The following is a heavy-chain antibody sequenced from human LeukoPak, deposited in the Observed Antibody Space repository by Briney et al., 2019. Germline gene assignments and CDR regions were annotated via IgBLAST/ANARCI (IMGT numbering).Heavy chain of an antibody. CDR1: GGTFSSYA. Sequence: EASVKVSCKASGGTFSSYAISWVRQAPGQGLEWMGGIIPIFGTANYAQKFQGRVTITADESTSTAYMELSSLRSEDTAVYYCARDNPYCSGGSCYGDVWGQGTTVTVSS. V-gene: IGHV1-69*13. J-gene: IGHJ6*02. CDR3: ARDNPYCSGGSCYGDV. CDR2: IIPIFGTA. D-gene: IGHD2-15*01.